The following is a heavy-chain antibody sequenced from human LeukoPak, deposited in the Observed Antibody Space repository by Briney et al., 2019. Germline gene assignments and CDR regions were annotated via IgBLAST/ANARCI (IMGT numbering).Heavy chain of an antibody. D-gene: IGHD3-22*01. CDR1: GFTFSSYE. CDR3: TRRGRGHYDSSGYTDY. J-gene: IGHJ4*02. V-gene: IGHV3-73*01. CDR2: IRSKANSYAT. Sequence: GGSLRLSCAASGFTFSSYEVHWVRQASGKGLEWVGRIRSKANSYATAYAASVKGRFTISRDDSKNTAYLQMNSLKTEDTAVYYCTRRGRGHYDSSGYTDYWGQGTLVTVSS.